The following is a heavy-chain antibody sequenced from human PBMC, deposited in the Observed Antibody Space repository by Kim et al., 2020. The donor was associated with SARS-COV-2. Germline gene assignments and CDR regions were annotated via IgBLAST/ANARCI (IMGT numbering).Heavy chain of an antibody. Sequence: GGSLRLSCTAASGFTFGSYNMHWVRQAPGKGLEWLSSISRSSRYIYYGESVKGRFTISRDNARNSLYLQMDSLTVEDTAVYFCARDRSVGYYYYGMDVWGQGTTVTVSS. CDR2: ISRSSRYI. CDR1: GFTFGSYN. J-gene: IGHJ6*02. V-gene: IGHV3-21*01. CDR3: ARDRSVGYYYYGMDV.